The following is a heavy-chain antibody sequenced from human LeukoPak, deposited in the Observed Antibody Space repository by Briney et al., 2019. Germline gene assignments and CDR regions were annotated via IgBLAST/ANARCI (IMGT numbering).Heavy chain of an antibody. J-gene: IGHJ3*02. Sequence: SETLSLTCTVSGGSISSGRYYWSWIRQPAGKGLEWIGRIETSGSTKYNPSLNSRVTISVDTSKNQFSLKLSSVTAADTAVYYCARHYYGGSGAFDIWGQGTMVTVSS. D-gene: IGHD4-23*01. CDR2: IETSGST. CDR1: GGSISSGRYY. V-gene: IGHV4-61*02. CDR3: ARHYYGGSGAFDI.